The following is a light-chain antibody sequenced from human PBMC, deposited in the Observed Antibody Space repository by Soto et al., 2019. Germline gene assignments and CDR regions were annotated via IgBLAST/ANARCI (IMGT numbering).Light chain of an antibody. CDR1: QNLSRYF. Sequence: EVVLTQSPGTLSLSPGDIASLYFSASQNLSRYFLAWYQHKPGQAPRLLISGASRRATCIPDRFSGAGSGTDFTLTISRLEPEDFALYYCQQHDILPITFGQGTRLEI. V-gene: IGKV3-20*01. J-gene: IGKJ5*01. CDR3: QQHDILPIT. CDR2: GAS.